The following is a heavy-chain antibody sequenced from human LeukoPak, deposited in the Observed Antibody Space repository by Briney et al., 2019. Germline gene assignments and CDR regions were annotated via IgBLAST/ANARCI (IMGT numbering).Heavy chain of an antibody. D-gene: IGHD6-19*01. CDR3: ASYTPVPGTRGLQY. J-gene: IGHJ4*02. V-gene: IGHV3-48*04. CDR2: ISSSTTTI. Sequence: GGSLRLSCTASGFTFSTYNMNWVRQAPGKGLEWVSYISSSTTTIAYADSVKGRFTISRDNAKNSLYLQMNSLRVEDTAVYYCASYTPVPGTRGLQYWGQGALVTVSS. CDR1: GFTFSTYN.